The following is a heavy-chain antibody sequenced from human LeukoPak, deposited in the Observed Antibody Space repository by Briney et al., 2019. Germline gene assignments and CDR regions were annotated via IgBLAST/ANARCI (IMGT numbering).Heavy chain of an antibody. V-gene: IGHV4-34*01. CDR2: IYYSGST. CDR3: ARKSTSGPYGMDV. Sequence: SETLSLTCAVYGGSFSGYYWSWIRQPPGKGLEWIGSIYYSGSTYYNPSLKSRVTISVDTSKNQFSLKLSSVTAADTAVYYCARKSTSGPYGMDVWGQGTTVTVSS. CDR1: GGSFSGYY. J-gene: IGHJ6*02. D-gene: IGHD3-3*01.